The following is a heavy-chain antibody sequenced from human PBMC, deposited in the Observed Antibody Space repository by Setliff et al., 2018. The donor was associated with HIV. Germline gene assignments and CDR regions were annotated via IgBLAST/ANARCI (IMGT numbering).Heavy chain of an antibody. Sequence: SETLSLTCTVSGGSISSYYWSWIRQPAGKGLEWIGRIYTSGSTNYNPSLKSRVTMSVDTSKTQFSLNLTSVTAADTAVYYCARDLCYGSGSYRDYYYYMDVWGKGTTVTVSS. CDR1: GGSISSYY. CDR3: ARDLCYGSGSYRDYYYYMDV. J-gene: IGHJ6*03. D-gene: IGHD3-10*01. V-gene: IGHV4-4*07. CDR2: IYTSGST.